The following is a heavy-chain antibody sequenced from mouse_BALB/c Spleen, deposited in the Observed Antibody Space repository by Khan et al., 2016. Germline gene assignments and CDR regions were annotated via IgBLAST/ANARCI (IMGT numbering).Heavy chain of an antibody. D-gene: IGHD2-4*01. CDR3: ARGMITTFDY. V-gene: IGHV3-2*02. CDR2: ISYSGST. J-gene: IGHJ2*01. Sequence: EVQLQESGPGLVKPSQSLSLTCTVTGYSITSDYAWNWIRQFPGDKLEWMGYISYSGSTSYNPSLKSRISLTRDTSKNQFFLQLNSVTTEDTATYCCARGMITTFDYWGQGTTLTVSS. CDR1: GYSITSDYA.